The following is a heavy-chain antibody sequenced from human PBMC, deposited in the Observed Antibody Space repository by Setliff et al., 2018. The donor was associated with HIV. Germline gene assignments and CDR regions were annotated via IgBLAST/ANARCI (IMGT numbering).Heavy chain of an antibody. D-gene: IGHD6-19*01. Sequence: ASVKVSCKASGYTFISYGISWVRQAPGQGLEWMGWISAYNGNTKYAQSFQDRVAMTTETATSTAYMEMRSLRSDDTAVYFCARVPYRSAWFSGGHDAFDIWGQGTMVTVSS. CDR1: GYTFISYG. CDR2: ISAYNGNT. CDR3: ARVPYRSAWFSGGHDAFDI. J-gene: IGHJ3*02. V-gene: IGHV1-18*01.